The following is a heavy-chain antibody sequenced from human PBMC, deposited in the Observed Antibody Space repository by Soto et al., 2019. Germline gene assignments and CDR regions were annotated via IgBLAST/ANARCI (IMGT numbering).Heavy chain of an antibody. Sequence: LSLTCTVSGGSINSGDYYWSWIRQPPGKGLEWIGYIYYSGSTYHNPSLKSRINISVDTSKNQFSLKLSSVTAADTAVYYCATVPTYYYDRSGYANAFDMRGQGTMVTVSS. D-gene: IGHD3-22*01. CDR3: ATVPTYYYDRSGYANAFDM. V-gene: IGHV4-30-4*01. CDR1: GGSINSGDYY. CDR2: IYYSGST. J-gene: IGHJ3*02.